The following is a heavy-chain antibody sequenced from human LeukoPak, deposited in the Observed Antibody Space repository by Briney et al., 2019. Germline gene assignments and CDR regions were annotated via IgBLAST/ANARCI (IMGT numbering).Heavy chain of an antibody. CDR1: GYSLTSYF. D-gene: IGHD1-1*01. V-gene: IGHV1-46*01. J-gene: IGHJ4*02. Sequence: GASVTVSFTASGYSLTSYFMHWVRQAPGQGLEWMGVMSPSGDGANYIQKFQGRVTMTRDMSTSTDFMELTSLRPEDTAVYFCTREWPSTGYFDYWGQGTLVTVSS. CDR2: MSPSGDGA. CDR3: TREWPSTGYFDY.